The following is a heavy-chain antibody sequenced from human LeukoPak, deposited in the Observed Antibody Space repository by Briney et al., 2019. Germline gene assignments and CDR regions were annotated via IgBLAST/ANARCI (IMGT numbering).Heavy chain of an antibody. J-gene: IGHJ4*02. CDR3: AKDRFWVSSGYYPSGFDY. CDR1: GFTFSSYG. Sequence: GGSLRLSCAASGFTFSSYGMHWVRQAPGKGLEWVAFIRYDGSNKYYADSVKGRFTISRDNSKNTLYLQMNSLRAEDTAVYYCAKDRFWVSSGYYPSGFDYWGQGTLVTVSS. V-gene: IGHV3-30*02. CDR2: IRYDGSNK. D-gene: IGHD3-22*01.